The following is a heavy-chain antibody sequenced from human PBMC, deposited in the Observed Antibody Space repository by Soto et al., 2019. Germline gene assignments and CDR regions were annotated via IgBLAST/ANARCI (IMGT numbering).Heavy chain of an antibody. Sequence: ASVKVSCKASGYTFTSYGISWVRQAPGQGLEWMGWISAYNGNTNYAQKLQGRVTMTTDTSTSTAYMELRSLRSDDTAVYYCARDRPRYCNSNSCRSFDYWGQGTLVTVSS. CDR1: GYTFTSYG. J-gene: IGHJ4*02. V-gene: IGHV1-18*01. D-gene: IGHD2-2*01. CDR2: ISAYNGNT. CDR3: ARDRPRYCNSNSCRSFDY.